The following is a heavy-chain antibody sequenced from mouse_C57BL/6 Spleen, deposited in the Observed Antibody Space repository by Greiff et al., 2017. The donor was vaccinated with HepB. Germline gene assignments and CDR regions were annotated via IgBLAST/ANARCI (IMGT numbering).Heavy chain of an antibody. V-gene: IGHV14-4*01. D-gene: IGHD2-4*01. CDR3: TTGVDYDYDSFAY. Sequence: EVQLQQSGAELVRPGASVKLSCTASGFNIKDDYMHWVKQRPEQGLEWIGWIDPENGDTEYASKFQGKATITADTSSNTAYLQRSSLTSEDTAVYYCTTGVDYDYDSFAYWGQGTLVTVSA. CDR2: IDPENGDT. J-gene: IGHJ3*01. CDR1: GFNIKDDY.